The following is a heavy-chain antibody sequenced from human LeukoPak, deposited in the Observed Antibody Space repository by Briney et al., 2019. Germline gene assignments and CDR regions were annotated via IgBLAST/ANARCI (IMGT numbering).Heavy chain of an antibody. CDR2: ISSSGSTI. CDR3: ARGTMFPYYFDY. CDR1: GFTFSSYE. J-gene: IGHJ4*02. V-gene: IGHV3-48*03. D-gene: IGHD3-10*02. Sequence: GGSLRLSCAASGFTFSSYEMNWVRQAPGKGLEWVSYISSSGSTIYYADSLKGRFTISRDNAENSLYLQMNSLRAEDTAVYYCARGTMFPYYFDYWGQGTLVTVSS.